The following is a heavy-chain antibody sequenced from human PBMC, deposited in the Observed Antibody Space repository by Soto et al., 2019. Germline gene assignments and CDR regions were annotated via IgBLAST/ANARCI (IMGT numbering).Heavy chain of an antibody. J-gene: IGHJ4*02. V-gene: IGHV3-30*18. CDR1: GIDLENYG. Sequence: QVQLVESGGGVVHPGRSLRLSCVAPGIDLENYGIHWVRQAPGEGLEWVAVISSDGTTKSYIDAVRGRFTISRENSRSTVFLQMNRLRREDTAMYYCVKDGGGVRYNYNIRGYSWGQGTQVTVSS. CDR3: VKDGGGVRYNYNIRGYS. CDR2: ISSDGTTK. D-gene: IGHD5-18*01.